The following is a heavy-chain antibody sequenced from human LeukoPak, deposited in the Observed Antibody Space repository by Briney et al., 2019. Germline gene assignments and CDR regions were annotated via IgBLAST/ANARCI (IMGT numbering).Heavy chain of an antibody. J-gene: IGHJ4*02. V-gene: IGHV3-23*01. CDR3: AKSVWLAGYFDY. CDR2: ISGSGGST. D-gene: IGHD6-19*01. Sequence: GGSLRLSCAASGFTFSSYAMSWVRQAPGKGLEWVSAISGSGGSTYYADSVKGRFTITRDNSKNTLYLQMNSLRAEDTAVYYCAKSVWLAGYFDYWGQGTLVTVSS. CDR1: GFTFSSYA.